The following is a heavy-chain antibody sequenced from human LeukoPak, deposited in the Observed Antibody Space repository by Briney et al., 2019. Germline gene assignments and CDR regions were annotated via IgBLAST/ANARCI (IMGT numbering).Heavy chain of an antibody. J-gene: IGHJ4*02. V-gene: IGHV4-31*03. CDR2: IYYSGST. Sequence: SQTLSLTCTVSGGSISSGGYYWSWIRQHPGKGLEWIGYIYYSGSTYYNPSLKSRVTISVDTSKNQFSLKLSSVTAADTAVCYCARSDKYCSSTSCYTAAFDYWGQGTLVIVSS. CDR3: ARSDKYCSSTSCYTAAFDY. D-gene: IGHD2-2*02. CDR1: GGSISSGGYY.